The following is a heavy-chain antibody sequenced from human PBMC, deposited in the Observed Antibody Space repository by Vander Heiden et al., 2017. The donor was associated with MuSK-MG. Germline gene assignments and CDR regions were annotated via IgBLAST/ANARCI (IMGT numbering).Heavy chain of an antibody. CDR2: MNPNSGNT. V-gene: IGHV1-8*03. CDR3: ARAPSRYCSSTSCYRYNWFDP. D-gene: IGHD2-2*02. J-gene: IGHJ5*02. CDR1: GYTFTSYD. Sequence: QVQLVQSGAEVKKPGASVKVPCQASGYTFTSYDLNWVRQATGQGLEWMGWMNPNSGNTGYAQKFQGRVTITRNTSISTAYMELSSLRSEDTAVYYCARAPSRYCSSTSCYRYNWFDPWGQGTLVTVSS.